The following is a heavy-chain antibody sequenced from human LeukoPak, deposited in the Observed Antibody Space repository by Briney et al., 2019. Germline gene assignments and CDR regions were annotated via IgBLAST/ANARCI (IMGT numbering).Heavy chain of an antibody. CDR2: ISGSGGST. V-gene: IGHV3-23*01. J-gene: IGHJ3*01. Sequence: GGSLRLSCAASGFIFTNYAMSWVRQAPGKGLEWVSAISGSGGSTYYADSVKGRFTISRDNSKNTLYLQMNSLRAEDTAVYYCAKEGYYDSSGELSWGQGTMVTVSS. D-gene: IGHD3-22*01. CDR1: GFIFTNYA. CDR3: AKEGYYDSSGELS.